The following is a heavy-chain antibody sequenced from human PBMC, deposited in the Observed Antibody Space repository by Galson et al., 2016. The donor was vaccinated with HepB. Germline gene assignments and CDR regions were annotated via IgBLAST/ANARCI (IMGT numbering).Heavy chain of an antibody. CDR1: GFTFADYA. V-gene: IGHV3-49*03. J-gene: IGHJ4*02. CDR3: TRLSGYTFGHDFDY. D-gene: IGHD5-18*01. Sequence: SLRLSCAASGFTFADYAMTWFRQTPGKGLEWVGFIRSKTYGGTTDYAASVEGRFTISRDDSKSTVYLQMNSLKTEDTALYSCTRLSGYTFGHDFDYWGQGTRVTVSS. CDR2: IRSKTYGGTT.